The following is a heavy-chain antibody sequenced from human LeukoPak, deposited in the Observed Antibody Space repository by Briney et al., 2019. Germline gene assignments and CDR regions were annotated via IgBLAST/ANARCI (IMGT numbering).Heavy chain of an antibody. CDR1: GFIFSSYA. V-gene: IGHV3-30*04. CDR3: ARDSEINIVVVPAAILY. J-gene: IGHJ4*02. CDR2: ITNDGRNK. Sequence: PGGSLRLSCAASGFIFSSYAMHWVRQAPGKGLEWVAVITNDGRNKYYADSVKGRFTISRDNAKNSLYLQMNGLRAEDMAVYYCARDSEINIVVVPAAILYWGQGTLVTVSS. D-gene: IGHD2-2*01.